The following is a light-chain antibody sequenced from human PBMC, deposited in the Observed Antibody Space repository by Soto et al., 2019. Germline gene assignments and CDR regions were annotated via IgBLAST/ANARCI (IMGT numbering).Light chain of an antibody. J-gene: IGLJ1*01. Sequence: QSVLTQPASVSGSPGQSITISCTGTSSDVGGYNYVSWYQQHPGKAPKLMIYDVSNRPSGVSNRFSGSKSGNTASLTISGLQDEDDADYYCSSYTTSSTYVSGAGIKVTV. CDR3: SSYTTSSTYV. CDR2: DVS. CDR1: SSDVGGYNY. V-gene: IGLV2-14*01.